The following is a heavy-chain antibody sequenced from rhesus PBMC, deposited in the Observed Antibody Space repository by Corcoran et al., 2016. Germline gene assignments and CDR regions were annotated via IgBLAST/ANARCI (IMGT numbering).Heavy chain of an antibody. J-gene: IGHJ5-2*02. CDR2: IYGSGITP. D-gene: IGHD3-16*01. V-gene: IGHV4-169*01. Sequence: QLQLQESGPGLVKPSETLSVTCAVSGGSISSSYWSWIRQAPGRGLEWIGYIYGSGITPNFTPSPDVRFTLSVDPSKTQCSLKLSSVTAADTAVYFCARAVGISGSYWEHSLDVWGRGVLVTVSS. CDR1: GGSISSSY. CDR3: ARAVGISGSYWEHSLDV.